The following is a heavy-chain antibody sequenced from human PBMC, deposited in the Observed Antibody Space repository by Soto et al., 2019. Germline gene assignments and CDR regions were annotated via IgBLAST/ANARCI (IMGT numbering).Heavy chain of an antibody. D-gene: IGHD3-3*01. J-gene: IGHJ6*02. CDR1: GYTFTSYD. Sequence: GSVKVSCKASGYTFTSYDINWVRQATGQGLEWMGWINPSGGSTSDAQKFQGRVTMTRDTSTSTVYMELSSLRSEDTAVYYRARENVVIGPFGVVISYYYYGMDVWGQGTTVTVS. CDR3: ARENVVIGPFGVVISYYYYGMDV. CDR2: INPSGGST. V-gene: IGHV1-46*01.